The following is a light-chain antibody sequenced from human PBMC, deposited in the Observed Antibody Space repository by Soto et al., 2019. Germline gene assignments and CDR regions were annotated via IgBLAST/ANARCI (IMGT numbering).Light chain of an antibody. Sequence: EIVLTQSPGALSLYPGAIATLSGRSSQRVTSTHLAWYQQKPGQAPRLLIYDASTRATGIPDRFSGSGSGTDFTLNINRLEPEDFALYYCQQYGSSPPTVGQGTKV. J-gene: IGKJ1*01. V-gene: IGKV3-20*01. CDR3: QQYGSSPPT. CDR1: QRVTSTH. CDR2: DAS.